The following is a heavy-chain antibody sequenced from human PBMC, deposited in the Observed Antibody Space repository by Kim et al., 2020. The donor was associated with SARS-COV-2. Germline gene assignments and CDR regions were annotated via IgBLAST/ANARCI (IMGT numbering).Heavy chain of an antibody. CDR2: IIPIFGTA. D-gene: IGHD3-10*01. CDR1: GGTFSSYA. CDR3: ARAFMVRGVITNFDY. Sequence: VKVSCKASGGTFSSYAISWVRQAPGQGLEWMGGIIPIFGTANYAQKFQGRVTITADESTSTAYMELSSLRSEDTAVYYCARAFMVRGVITNFDYWGQGTLVTVSS. J-gene: IGHJ4*02. V-gene: IGHV1-69*13.